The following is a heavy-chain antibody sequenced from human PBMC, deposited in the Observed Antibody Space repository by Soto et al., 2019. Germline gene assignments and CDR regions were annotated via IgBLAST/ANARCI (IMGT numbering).Heavy chain of an antibody. CDR2: IYYSGST. CDR3: ARRYGSAFDI. D-gene: IGHD3-10*01. CDR1: GGSISSYY. V-gene: IGHV4-59*01. J-gene: IGHJ3*02. Sequence: SETLSLTCTVSGGSISSYYWSWIRQPPGKGLEWIGYIYYSGSTNYNPSLKSRVTISVDTSKNQFSLKLSSVTAADTAVYYCARRYGSAFDILGQGTMVTVS.